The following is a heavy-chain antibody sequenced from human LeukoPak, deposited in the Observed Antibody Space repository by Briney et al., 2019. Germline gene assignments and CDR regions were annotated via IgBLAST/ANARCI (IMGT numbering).Heavy chain of an antibody. CDR3: ARDPNPPVAGTKEYYYGIDV. D-gene: IGHD2-15*01. Sequence: GGSLRLSCAAPGFTFSSYGIHSVRQAPGKGLEWVAVIWYDGSNKYYADSVKGRFTISRDNSKNTLYLQMNSLRAEDTTVYYCARDPNPPVAGTKEYYYGIDVCGQGTTVTVSS. CDR2: IWYDGSNK. J-gene: IGHJ6*02. CDR1: GFTFSSYG. V-gene: IGHV3-33*01.